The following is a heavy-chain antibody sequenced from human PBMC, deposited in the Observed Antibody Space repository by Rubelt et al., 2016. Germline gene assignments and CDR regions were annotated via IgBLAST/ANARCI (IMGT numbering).Heavy chain of an antibody. Sequence: QLQLQESGPGLVKPSETLSLTCTVSGGSISSSSYYWGWIRQPPGKGLEWIGSIYYSGSTYYNPSLKSRVTISVDTSKNQFSLKPSSVTAADTAVYYCARRGIAAGETYYYYYMDVWGKGTTGTVSS. D-gene: IGHD6-13*01. CDR2: IYYSGST. CDR1: GGSISSSSYY. CDR3: ARRGIAAGETYYYYYMDV. J-gene: IGHJ6*03. V-gene: IGHV4-39*01.